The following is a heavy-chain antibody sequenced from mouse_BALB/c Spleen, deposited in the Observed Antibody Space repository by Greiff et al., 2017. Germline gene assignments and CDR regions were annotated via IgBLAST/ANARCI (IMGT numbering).Heavy chain of an antibody. CDR1: GFAFSSYD. D-gene: IGHD2-3*01. Sequence: VKVVESGGGLLKPGGSLKLSCAASGFAFSSYDMSWVRQTPEKRLEWVAYISSGGGSTYYPDTVKGRFTISRDNAKNTLYLQMSSLKSEDTAMYYCARHAIYDGYDAMDYWGRGTSVTVSS. CDR3: ARHAIYDGYDAMDY. V-gene: IGHV5-12-1*01. J-gene: IGHJ4*01. CDR2: ISSGGGST.